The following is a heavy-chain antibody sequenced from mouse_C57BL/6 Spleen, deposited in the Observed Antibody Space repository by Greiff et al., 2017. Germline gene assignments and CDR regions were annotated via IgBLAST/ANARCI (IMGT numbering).Heavy chain of an antibody. CDR3: ARDGYDFAMDD. CDR2: SRNKANDYTT. D-gene: IGHD2-12*01. J-gene: IGHJ4*01. V-gene: IGHV7-1*01. CDR1: GFTFSDFY. Sequence: EVQRVESGGGLVQSGRSLRLSCATSGFTFSDFYMEWVRQAPGKGLEWIAASRNKANDYTTEYSASVKGRFIVSRDTSQSILYLQMNALRAEDTAIYYCARDGYDFAMDDWGQGTSVTVS.